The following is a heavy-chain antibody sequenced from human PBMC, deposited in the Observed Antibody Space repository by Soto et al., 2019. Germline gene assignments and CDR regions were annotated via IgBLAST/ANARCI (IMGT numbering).Heavy chain of an antibody. Sequence: PGGSLRLSCATSGFTFSKSPMTWVRQAPGKGLEWVSTIGAGGVSTYYADSVKGRFTISRDNSKNTLYLQVNSLRAEDTAVYYCARMPAYCSGGSCRQAIDYWGQGTLVTVSS. CDR1: GFTFSKSP. D-gene: IGHD2-15*01. J-gene: IGHJ4*02. CDR3: ARMPAYCSGGSCRQAIDY. CDR2: IGAGGVST. V-gene: IGHV3-23*01.